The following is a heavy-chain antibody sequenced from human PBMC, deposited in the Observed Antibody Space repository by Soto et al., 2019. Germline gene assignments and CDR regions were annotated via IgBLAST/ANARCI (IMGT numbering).Heavy chain of an antibody. CDR2: ISSSGRTV. CDR3: ARDLGGYSYGHGAFDI. CDR1: GFTFNSYE. Sequence: PGGSLRLSCAASGFTFNSYEMNWVRQAPGKGLEWISYISSSGRTVYYADSVKGRFTITRDNAKNSLYLQMNSLRAGDTAIYYCARDLGGYSYGHGAFDIWGQGTLVTVSS. V-gene: IGHV3-48*03. D-gene: IGHD5-18*01. J-gene: IGHJ3*02.